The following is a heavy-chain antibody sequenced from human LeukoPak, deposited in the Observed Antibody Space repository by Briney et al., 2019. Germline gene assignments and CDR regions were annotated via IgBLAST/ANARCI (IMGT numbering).Heavy chain of an antibody. CDR1: GFTFSSYS. CDR2: ISSSSSTI. J-gene: IGHJ4*02. V-gene: IGHV3-48*04. CDR3: ARGSAGRGSISDY. D-gene: IGHD6-13*01. Sequence: GGSLRLSCAASGFTFSSYSMNWVRQAPGKGLEWVSYISSSSSTIYYADSVKGRFTISRDNAKNSLYLQMNSLRAEDTAVYYCARGSAGRGSISDYWGQGTLVTVSS.